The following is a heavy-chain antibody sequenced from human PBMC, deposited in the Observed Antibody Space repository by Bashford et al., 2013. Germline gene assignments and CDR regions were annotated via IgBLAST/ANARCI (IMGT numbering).Heavy chain of an antibody. CDR3: AREGIAARSFDY. Sequence: SVKVSCKASGGTFSSYAISWVRQAPGQGLEWMGGIIPIFGTANYAQKFQGRVTITADESTSTAYMELSSLRSEDTAVYYCAREGIAARSFDYWGQGTLVTVSS. CDR1: GGTFSSYA. CDR2: IIPIFGTA. V-gene: IGHV1-69*13. D-gene: IGHD6-6*01. J-gene: IGHJ4*02.